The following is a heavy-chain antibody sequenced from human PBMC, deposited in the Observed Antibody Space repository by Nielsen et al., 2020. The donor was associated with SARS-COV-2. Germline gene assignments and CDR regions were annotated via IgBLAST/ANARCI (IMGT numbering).Heavy chain of an antibody. CDR3: AKEKLGYGDYGDYYYYGMDV. J-gene: IGHJ6*02. V-gene: IGHV3-7*03. D-gene: IGHD4-17*01. Sequence: WIRQPPGKGLEWVANIKQDGSEKYYVDSVKGRFTISRDNAKNSLYLQMNSLRAEGTAVYYCAKEKLGYGDYGDYYYYGMDVWGQGTTVTVSS. CDR2: IKQDGSEK.